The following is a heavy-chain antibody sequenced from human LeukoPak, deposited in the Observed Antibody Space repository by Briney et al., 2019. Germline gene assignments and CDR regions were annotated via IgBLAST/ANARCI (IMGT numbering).Heavy chain of an antibody. CDR3: AREGLLLWPTSPNIGY. D-gene: IGHD3-10*01. CDR1: GFTFSSSA. Sequence: GGSLRLSCAASGFTFSSSAMSWVRQAPGKVLEWVSSISGSGSGGSTYYADSVKGRFTISRDNSKNTLYLQMNSLRAEDTAVYYCAREGLLLWPTSPNIGYWGQGTLVTVSS. CDR2: ISGSGSGGST. V-gene: IGHV3-23*01. J-gene: IGHJ4*02.